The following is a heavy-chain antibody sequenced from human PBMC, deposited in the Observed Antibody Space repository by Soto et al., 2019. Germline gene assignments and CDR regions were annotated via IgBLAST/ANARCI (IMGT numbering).Heavy chain of an antibody. J-gene: IGHJ4*02. Sequence: EVQLVESGGGLVKPGGSLRLSCAASGFTFSSYSMNWVRQAPGKGLEWVSSISSSSSYIYSADSVKGRFTISRDNAKNTLYLQRNSRRAEDTAVYYCARVGVQLVPGFDYWGQGTMVTVSS. CDR3: ARVGVQLVPGFDY. CDR1: GFTFSSYS. V-gene: IGHV3-21*01. CDR2: ISSSSSYI. D-gene: IGHD6-6*01.